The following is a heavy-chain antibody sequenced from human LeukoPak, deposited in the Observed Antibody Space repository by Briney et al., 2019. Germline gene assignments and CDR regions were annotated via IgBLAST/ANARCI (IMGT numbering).Heavy chain of an antibody. D-gene: IGHD6-19*01. CDR3: ARGSSGWYSHWFDP. Sequence: SETLSLTCAVYGGSFSGYYWSWIRQPPGEGLEWIGEINHSGSTNYNPSLKSRVTISVDTSKNQFSLKLSSVTAADTAVYYCARGSSGWYSHWFDPWGQGTLVTVSS. V-gene: IGHV4-34*01. CDR2: INHSGST. CDR1: GGSFSGYY. J-gene: IGHJ5*02.